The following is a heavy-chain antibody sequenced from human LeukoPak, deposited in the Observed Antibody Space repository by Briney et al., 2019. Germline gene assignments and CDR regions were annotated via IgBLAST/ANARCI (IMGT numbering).Heavy chain of an antibody. V-gene: IGHV1-69*05. CDR1: GGTFSSYA. J-gene: IGHJ2*01. Sequence: GASVKLSCKSSGGTFSSYAISWVRQAPGQGLEWMGGIIPIFGTANYAQKFQGRVTITTDESTSTAYMELRSLRSDDTAVYYWARDSEYCSSTSCLNYWYFDLWGRGTLVTVSS. CDR2: IIPIFGTA. D-gene: IGHD2-2*01. CDR3: ARDSEYCSSTSCLNYWYFDL.